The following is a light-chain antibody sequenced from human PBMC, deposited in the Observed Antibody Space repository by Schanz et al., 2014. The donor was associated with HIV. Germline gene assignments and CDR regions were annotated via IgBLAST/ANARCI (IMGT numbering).Light chain of an antibody. CDR1: QSVSSN. CDR2: RAS. V-gene: IGKV3D-15*01. Sequence: EIVMTQSPATLSVSPGERATLSCRASQSVSSNLAWYQQKPGQAPRLLIYRASTRATGIPDRFSGSGSGTDFTLTISGLQPEDFATYYCQQANTFPWTFGQGTKVEIK. CDR3: QQANTFPWT. J-gene: IGKJ1*01.